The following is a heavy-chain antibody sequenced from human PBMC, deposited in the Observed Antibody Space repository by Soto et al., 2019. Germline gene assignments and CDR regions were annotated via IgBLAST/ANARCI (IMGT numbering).Heavy chain of an antibody. D-gene: IGHD1-26*01. Sequence: GESLKISCAASGFTFSSYGMHWVRQAPGKGLEWVAVIWYDGSNKYYADSVKGRFTISRDNFKNTLYLQMNSLRAEDTALYYGARGGGSYCFDPWGQGTLVTVSS. J-gene: IGHJ5*02. V-gene: IGHV3-33*08. CDR3: ARGGGSYCFDP. CDR2: IWYDGSNK. CDR1: GFTFSSYG.